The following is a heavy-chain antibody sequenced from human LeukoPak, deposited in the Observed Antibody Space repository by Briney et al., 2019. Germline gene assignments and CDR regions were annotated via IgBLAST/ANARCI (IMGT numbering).Heavy chain of an antibody. Sequence: GGSLRLSCAASGFTFNTYSMNWVRQAPGKGLEWVSSISSGDSYISYADSVKGRFTVSRDNAKKSLYLQMNSLRAEDTAIYYCAKQDIRSSGWNDWGQGTLVTVSS. D-gene: IGHD6-19*01. CDR3: AKQDIRSSGWND. CDR1: GFTFNTYS. CDR2: ISSGDSYI. J-gene: IGHJ4*02. V-gene: IGHV3-21*04.